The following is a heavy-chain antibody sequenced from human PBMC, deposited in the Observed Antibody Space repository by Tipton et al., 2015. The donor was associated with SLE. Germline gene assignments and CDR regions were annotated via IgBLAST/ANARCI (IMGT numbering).Heavy chain of an antibody. Sequence: QLVQSGAEVKKPGASVKVSCKASDYSFSNYGISWVRQGPGQGLEWIGWFSPYRGNTNPAQNLQGRVTMTADTSTSTAYMELGSLTSDDTAVYYCARQGPRPYYYYGMDVWGQGTTVIVSS. CDR1: DYSFSNYG. CDR3: ARQGPRPYYYYGMDV. J-gene: IGHJ6*02. CDR2: FSPYRGNT. V-gene: IGHV1-18*01.